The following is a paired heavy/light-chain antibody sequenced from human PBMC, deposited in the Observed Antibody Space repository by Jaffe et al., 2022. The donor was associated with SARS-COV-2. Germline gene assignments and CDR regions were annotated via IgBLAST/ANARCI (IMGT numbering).Heavy chain of an antibody. V-gene: IGHV3-15*01. D-gene: IGHD3-10*01. Sequence: EVQLVESGGGLVKPGGSLRLSCAASGFTFSNAWMSWVRQAPGKGLEWVGRIKSKTDGGTTDYAAPVKGRFTISRDDSKNTLYLQMNSLKTEDTAVYYCTTDSSVLWFGESLYGMDVWGQGTTVTVSS. CDR3: TTDSSVLWFGESLYGMDV. CDR2: IKSKTDGGTT. CDR1: GFTFSNAW. J-gene: IGHJ6*02.
Light chain of an antibody. Sequence: EIVLTQSPGTLSLSPGERATLSCRASQSVSSSYLAWYQQKPGQAPRLLIYGASSRATGIPDRFSGSGSGTDFTLTISRLEPEDFAVYYCQQYGSSLLFGGGTKVEIK. J-gene: IGKJ4*01. V-gene: IGKV3-20*01. CDR2: GAS. CDR3: QQYGSSLL. CDR1: QSVSSSY.